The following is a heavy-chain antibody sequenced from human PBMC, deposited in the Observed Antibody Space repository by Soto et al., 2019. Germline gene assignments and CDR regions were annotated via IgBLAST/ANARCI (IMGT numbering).Heavy chain of an antibody. J-gene: IGHJ4*02. V-gene: IGHV3-49*03. CDR1: GYTFRDFG. D-gene: IGHD3-10*01. CDR3: TKIYGSGSYLPDY. Sequence: EVQLVESGGGLEQPGRSLRLSCTASGYTFRDFGVSWFRQAPGKGLEWVGFIRSKSYGGAADYAASVTGRFIISRDDSKSIAYLQMNGLKIEDAAVYYCTKIYGSGSYLPDYWGQGTRVTVSS. CDR2: IRSKSYGGAA.